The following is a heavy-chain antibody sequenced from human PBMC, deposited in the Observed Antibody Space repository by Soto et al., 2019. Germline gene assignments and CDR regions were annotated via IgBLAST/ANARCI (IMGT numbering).Heavy chain of an antibody. J-gene: IGHJ6*02. CDR2: ISGSGGST. D-gene: IGHD3-10*01. Sequence: EVQLLESGGGLVQPGGSLRLSCAASGFTFSSYAMSWVRQAPGKGLEWVSAISGSGGSTYYADSVKGRFTISRDNSKNTLCLQRNSLGAEDTAEEYCAKDGLVLLWCGELPDPYGMGVWGQGTTVTVSS. CDR1: GFTFSSYA. V-gene: IGHV3-23*01. CDR3: AKDGLVLLWCGELPDPYGMGV.